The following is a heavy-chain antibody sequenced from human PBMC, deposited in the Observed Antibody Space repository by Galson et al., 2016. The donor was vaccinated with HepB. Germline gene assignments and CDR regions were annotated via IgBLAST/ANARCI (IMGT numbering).Heavy chain of an antibody. Sequence: SVKVSCKASGYTSINYGFNWVRQAPGQGLEWMGWISAYNGNTHYAQKLQSRVTMTTHTPTSTAYMELRNLRSDDTAAYYCAISRRVIMLPGGYYYYGMEVWGQGTTVTVSS. V-gene: IGHV1-18*01. D-gene: IGHD2/OR15-2a*01. J-gene: IGHJ6*02. CDR1: GYTSINYG. CDR3: AISRRVIMLPGGYYYYGMEV. CDR2: ISAYNGNT.